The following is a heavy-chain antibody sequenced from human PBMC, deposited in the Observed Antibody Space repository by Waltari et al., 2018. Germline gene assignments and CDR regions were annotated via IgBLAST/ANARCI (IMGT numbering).Heavy chain of an antibody. V-gene: IGHV3-21*01. Sequence: EVQLVESGGGLVRPVGALRLSCADSGFTFRSYSMNWVRQAPGKGLDWVSSISSSSSYIYYADSVKGRFTISRDNAKNSLYLQMNSLRAEDTAVYYCARSAPRYPGIAAAGRAAFDDWGQGTLVT. CDR1: GFTFRSYS. CDR3: ARSAPRYPGIAAAGRAAFDD. D-gene: IGHD6-13*01. CDR2: ISSSSSYI. J-gene: IGHJ4*02.